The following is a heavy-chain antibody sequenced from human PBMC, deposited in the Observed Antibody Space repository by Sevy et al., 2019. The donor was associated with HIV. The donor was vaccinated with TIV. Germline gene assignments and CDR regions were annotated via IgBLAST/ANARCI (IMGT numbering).Heavy chain of an antibody. CDR3: AREIGGGNSF. CDR1: GFTFSSFW. V-gene: IGHV3-7*01. CDR2: IKQDGSEK. Sequence: GGSLRLSCAASGFTFSSFWMHWDRQAPGKGLEWVANIKQDGSEKYYVNSVKGRFTISRDNAKNSLYLQMNSLRAEDTAVYYCAREIGGGNSFWGQGTLVTVSS. J-gene: IGHJ4*02. D-gene: IGHD1-1*01.